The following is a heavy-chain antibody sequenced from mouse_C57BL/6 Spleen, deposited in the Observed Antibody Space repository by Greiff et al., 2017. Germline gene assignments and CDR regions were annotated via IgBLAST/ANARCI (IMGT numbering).Heavy chain of an antibody. CDR3: ARPGLPYYYAMDY. V-gene: IGHV1-53*01. CDR1: GYTFTSYW. Sequence: VQLQQSGTELVKPGASVKLSCKASGYTFTSYWMHWVKQRPGQGLEWIGNINPSNGGTNYNEKFKSKATLTVDKSSSTAYMQLSSLTSEDSAVYYCARPGLPYYYAMDYWGQGTSVTVSS. CDR2: INPSNGGT. J-gene: IGHJ4*01.